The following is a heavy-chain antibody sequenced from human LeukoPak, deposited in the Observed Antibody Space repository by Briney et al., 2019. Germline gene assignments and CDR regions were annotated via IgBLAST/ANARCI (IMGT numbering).Heavy chain of an antibody. D-gene: IGHD3-3*01. Sequence: SETLSLTCTVSGGSISSGSYYWSWIRQPAGKGLEWIGRFYSSGSTNYNPSLKSRVTISVDTSKNQFSLKLSSVTAADTAVYYCAWGFWSGYSFDYWGQGTLVTVSS. CDR3: AWGFWSGYSFDY. J-gene: IGHJ4*02. V-gene: IGHV4-61*02. CDR2: FYSSGST. CDR1: GGSISSGSYY.